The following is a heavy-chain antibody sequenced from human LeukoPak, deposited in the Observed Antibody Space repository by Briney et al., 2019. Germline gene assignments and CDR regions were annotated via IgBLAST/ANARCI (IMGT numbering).Heavy chain of an antibody. V-gene: IGHV1-2*02. CDR2: INPNSGGT. CDR3: ARTIFWSGYPYFDY. Sequence: ASVKVSCKASGYTFTGYNMHWVRQAPGQGLEWMGWINPNSGGTNYAQKFQGRVTMTRDTSISTAYMELSRLRSDDTAVYYCARTIFWSGYPYFDYWGQGTLVTVSS. J-gene: IGHJ4*02. D-gene: IGHD3-3*01. CDR1: GYTFTGYN.